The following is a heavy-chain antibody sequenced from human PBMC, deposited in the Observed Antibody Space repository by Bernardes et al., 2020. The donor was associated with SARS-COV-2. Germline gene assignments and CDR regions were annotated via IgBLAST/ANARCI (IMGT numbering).Heavy chain of an antibody. J-gene: IGHJ5*02. CDR1: GYTFTGYY. Sequence: ASVKVSCKASGYTFTGYYMHWVRQAPGQGLEWMGWINPNSGGTNYAQKFQGWVTMTRDTSISTAYMELSRLRSDDTAVYYCARGGDSSSWYDWFDPWGQGTLVTVSS. CDR2: INPNSGGT. D-gene: IGHD6-13*01. CDR3: ARGGDSSSWYDWFDP. V-gene: IGHV1-2*04.